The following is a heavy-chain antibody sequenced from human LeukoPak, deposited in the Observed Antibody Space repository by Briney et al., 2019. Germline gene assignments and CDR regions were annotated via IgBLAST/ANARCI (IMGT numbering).Heavy chain of an antibody. CDR3: SSHLYGYSYGPFDY. J-gene: IGHJ4*02. CDR2: IGSSTRTR. D-gene: IGHD5-18*01. Sequence: AGALRVSCPASGRSFSTYYITLVRQAPGNRREGVAYIGSSTRTRYYAQHLKRRFIIPRDNTKNSLYLQMDTLIGECPALYYCSSHLYGYSYGPFDYWGQGTLVTVSS. CDR1: GRSFSTYY. V-gene: IGHV3-48*03.